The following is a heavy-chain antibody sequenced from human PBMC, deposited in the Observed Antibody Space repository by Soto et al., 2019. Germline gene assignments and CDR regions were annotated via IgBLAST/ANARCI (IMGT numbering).Heavy chain of an antibody. J-gene: IGHJ6*02. CDR2: IYSGGST. V-gene: IGHV3-53*01. Sequence: PGGSLRLSCAASGFTVSSNYMSWVRQAPGKGLEWVSVIYSGGSTYYADSVKGRFTISRDNSKNTLYLQMNSLRAEDTAVYYCAGSKSPQPPYYYYGMDVWGQGTTVTVSS. CDR3: AGSKSPQPPYYYYGMDV. CDR1: GFTVSSNY. D-gene: IGHD5-18*01.